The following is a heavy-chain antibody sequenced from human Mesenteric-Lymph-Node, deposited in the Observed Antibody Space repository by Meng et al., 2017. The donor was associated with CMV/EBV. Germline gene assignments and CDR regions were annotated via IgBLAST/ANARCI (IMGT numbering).Heavy chain of an antibody. Sequence: FTFTSYAMHCVRQAPGKGLEWVAFIGYDGSNKYSADSVKGRFTISRDNSKHTLYLQMDSLRAEDTAVYYCAKEGSGDSSNYYWYFDLWGRGTLVTVSS. J-gene: IGHJ2*01. CDR3: AKEGSGDSSNYYWYFDL. CDR1: FTFTSYA. CDR2: IGYDGSNK. D-gene: IGHD3-22*01. V-gene: IGHV3-30*02.